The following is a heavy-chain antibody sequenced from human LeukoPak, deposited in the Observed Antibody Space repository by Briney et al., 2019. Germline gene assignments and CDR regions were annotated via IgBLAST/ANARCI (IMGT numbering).Heavy chain of an antibody. J-gene: IGHJ3*02. CDR1: GGSISSSN. Sequence: GTLSLTCAVSGGSISSSNWWSWVRQAPGKGLEWVSAISGSGGSTYYADSVKGRFTISRDNSKNTLYLQMNSLRAEDTAVYYCAKDTRIVVPAARDAFDIWGQGTMVTVSS. CDR2: ISGSGGST. V-gene: IGHV3-23*01. D-gene: IGHD2-2*01. CDR3: AKDTRIVVPAARDAFDI.